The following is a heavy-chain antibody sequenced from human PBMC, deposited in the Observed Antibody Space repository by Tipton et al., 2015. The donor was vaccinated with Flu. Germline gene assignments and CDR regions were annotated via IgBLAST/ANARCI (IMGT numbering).Heavy chain of an antibody. CDR2: INPSGGST. J-gene: IGHJ4*02. Sequence: QLVQSGAEVEKPGASVKVSCKASGYTFISYYVHWVRQAPGQGLEWMGIINPSGGSTTYAQKFQGRVTMTRDTSTNTVYMELSSLTSEDTAVYFCARASSAGRRFDFWGQGSLVTVSS. D-gene: IGHD6-13*01. V-gene: IGHV1-46*01. CDR1: GYTFISYY. CDR3: ARASSAGRRFDF.